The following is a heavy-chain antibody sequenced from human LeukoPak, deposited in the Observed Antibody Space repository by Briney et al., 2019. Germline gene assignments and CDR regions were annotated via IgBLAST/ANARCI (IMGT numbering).Heavy chain of an antibody. CDR1: GFTFSAYS. D-gene: IGHD1-26*01. CDR3: ARPRSGSYQRDAFDI. CDR2: IKSSSTTI. J-gene: IGHJ3*02. V-gene: IGHV3-48*04. Sequence: GGSLRLSCAASGFTFSAYSMNWVRQAPGKGLEWVSYIKSSSTTIYYADSVKGRFTISRDNAKSSLYLQMNSLRAEDTAVYYCARPRSGSYQRDAFDIWGQGTMVTVSS.